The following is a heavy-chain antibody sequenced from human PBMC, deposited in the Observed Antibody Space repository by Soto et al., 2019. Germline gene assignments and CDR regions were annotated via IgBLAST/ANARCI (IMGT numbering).Heavy chain of an antibody. V-gene: IGHV3-33*01. CDR1: GFTFSSYG. J-gene: IGHJ4*02. D-gene: IGHD3-3*01. CDR3: ARGSSLEEWLSPIDY. CDR2: IWYDGSNK. Sequence: QVQLVASGGGVVQPGRSLRLSCAASGFTFSSYGMHWVRQAPGKGLEWVAVIWYDGSNKYYADSVKGRFTISRDNSKNTLYLQMNSLRAEDTAVYYCARGSSLEEWLSPIDYWGQGTLVTVSS.